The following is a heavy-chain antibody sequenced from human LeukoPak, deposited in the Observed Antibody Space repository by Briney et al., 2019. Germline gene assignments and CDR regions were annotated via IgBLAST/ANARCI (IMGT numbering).Heavy chain of an antibody. CDR3: AKVDGSSWSRPL. V-gene: IGHV3-23*01. CDR1: GFTFSSYA. Sequence: PGGSLRLSCAASGFTFSSYAMSWVRQAPGKGLEWVSAISGSGGSTYYADSVKGRFIISRDNSKNTLYLQMNSLRAEDTAVYYCAKVDGSSWSRPLWGQGTLVTVSS. J-gene: IGHJ4*02. D-gene: IGHD6-13*01. CDR2: ISGSGGST.